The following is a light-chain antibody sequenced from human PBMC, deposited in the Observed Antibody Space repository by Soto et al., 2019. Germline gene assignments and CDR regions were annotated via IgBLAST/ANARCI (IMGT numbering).Light chain of an antibody. Sequence: DIQMTQSPSSLSASVGDRVTITCRASQSISSFLNWYQQKPGEAPTLLIYAATSLHSGVPSRFSGSGAATDFTLTISSLQPEDFATYYCQQTYTTPRTFGQGTTVEI. CDR2: AAT. CDR3: QQTYTTPRT. V-gene: IGKV1-39*01. J-gene: IGKJ1*01. CDR1: QSISSF.